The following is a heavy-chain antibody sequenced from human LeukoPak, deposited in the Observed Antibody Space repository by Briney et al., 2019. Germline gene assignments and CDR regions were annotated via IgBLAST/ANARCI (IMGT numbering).Heavy chain of an antibody. Sequence: SETLSLTCSVSGDSLSNFYGSWIRQPPGKGLEWIGYIDYRGSTSYNPSLKSRVTISIDTSKNQFSLRMSSVAAADTAVYFCARGLSSTRRESDFWGQGTLVTVSS. CDR2: IDYRGST. J-gene: IGHJ4*02. CDR1: GDSLSNFY. V-gene: IGHV4-59*01. D-gene: IGHD2-2*01. CDR3: ARGLSSTRRESDF.